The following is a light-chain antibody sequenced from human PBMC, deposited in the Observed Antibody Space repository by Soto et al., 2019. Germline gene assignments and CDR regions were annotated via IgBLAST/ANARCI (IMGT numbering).Light chain of an antibody. V-gene: IGLV2-18*02. J-gene: IGLJ2*01. CDR2: DVS. Sequence: QSALTQPPSVSGSPGQSVTISCTGTSSDVGTYNHVSWYQQPPGTAPKLMIYDVSNRPSGVPDRFSGSKSGNTASLTISGLQAEDEAEYYCSSYTGSSPLVLFGGGTKLTVL. CDR1: SSDVGTYNH. CDR3: SSYTGSSPLVL.